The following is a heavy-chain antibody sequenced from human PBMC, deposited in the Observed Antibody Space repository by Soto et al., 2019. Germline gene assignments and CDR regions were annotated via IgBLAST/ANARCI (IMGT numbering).Heavy chain of an antibody. D-gene: IGHD3-22*01. V-gene: IGHV4-34*01. CDR1: GGSFSGYY. CDR2: INHSGST. Sequence: PSETLSLTCAVYGGSFSGYYWSWIRQPPGKGLEWIGEINHSGSTNYNPSLKSRVTISVDTSKNQFSLKLSSVTAADTAVYYCAIPRGVYDSSGNFDYWGQGTLVTVSS. J-gene: IGHJ4*02. CDR3: AIPRGVYDSSGNFDY.